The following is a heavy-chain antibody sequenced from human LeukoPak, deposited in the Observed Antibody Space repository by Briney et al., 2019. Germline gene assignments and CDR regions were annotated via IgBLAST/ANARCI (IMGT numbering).Heavy chain of an antibody. CDR2: ISTTGSYI. J-gene: IGHJ6*03. V-gene: IGHV3-21*01. CDR3: ARGALPITIFGVVPYMDV. CDR1: GFTFSGHS. D-gene: IGHD3-3*01. Sequence: GGSLRLSCAASGFTFSGHSMNWVRQAPGKGLEWVSSISTTGSYIYYADSVKGRFTVSRDSAKNSLYLQMNSLRAEDTAFYYCARGALPITIFGVVPYMDVWGKGTTVTVSS.